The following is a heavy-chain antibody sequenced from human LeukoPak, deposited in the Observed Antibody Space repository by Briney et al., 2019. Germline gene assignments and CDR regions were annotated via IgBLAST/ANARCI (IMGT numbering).Heavy chain of an antibody. Sequence: PGGSLRLSCAASGFTFDDYAMHWVRQAPGKGLEWVSGISWNSGSIGYADSVKGRFTISRDNAKNSLYLQMNSLRAEDMALYYCAKSTGLGTSPSDAFDIWGQGTMVTVSS. D-gene: IGHD7-27*01. CDR2: ISWNSGSI. CDR3: AKSTGLGTSPSDAFDI. V-gene: IGHV3-9*03. CDR1: GFTFDDYA. J-gene: IGHJ3*02.